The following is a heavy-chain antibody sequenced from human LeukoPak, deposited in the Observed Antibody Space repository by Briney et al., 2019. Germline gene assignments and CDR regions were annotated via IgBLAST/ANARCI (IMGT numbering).Heavy chain of an antibody. CDR1: GFTFSGYW. CDR2: IKQDGYEK. CDR3: ARDKIVGPTTLDY. V-gene: IGHV3-7*01. Sequence: GGSLRLSCAASGFTFSGYWMSWVRQTPEKGLEWVANIKQDGYEKYYVDSVKGRFTISRDNAKNSLYLQMNSLRADDTAIYYCARDKIVGPTTLDYWGQGTLVTVTS. J-gene: IGHJ4*02. D-gene: IGHD1-26*01.